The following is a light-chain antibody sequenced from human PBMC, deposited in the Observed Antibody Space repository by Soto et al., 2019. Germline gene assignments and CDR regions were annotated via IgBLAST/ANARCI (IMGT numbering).Light chain of an antibody. V-gene: IGLV2-14*01. Sequence: QSVLTQPASVSGSPGQSITSCCTGTSSDVGGYNYVSWYQRHPGKAPKLMIYDVSNRPSGVSNRFSGSKSGNTASLTISGLQAEDEADYYCSSYTSSGTLDFGTGTKVTVL. CDR3: SSYTSSGTLD. CDR2: DVS. CDR1: SSDVGGYNY. J-gene: IGLJ1*01.